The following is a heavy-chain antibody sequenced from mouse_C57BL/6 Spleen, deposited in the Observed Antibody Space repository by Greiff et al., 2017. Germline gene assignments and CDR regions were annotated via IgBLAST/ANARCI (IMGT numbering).Heavy chain of an antibody. V-gene: IGHV1-50*01. J-gene: IGHJ4*01. CDR2: IDPSDSYT. D-gene: IGHD4-1*01. Sequence: QVQLQQPGAELVKPGASVKLSCKASGYTFTSYWMQWVKQRPGQGLEWIGEIDPSDSYTNYNQKFKGKAPLTVDTSSSTAYMQLSSLTSEDSAVYNCARGLGAMDYWGEGTSGTVAS. CDR3: ARGLGAMDY. CDR1: GYTFTSYW.